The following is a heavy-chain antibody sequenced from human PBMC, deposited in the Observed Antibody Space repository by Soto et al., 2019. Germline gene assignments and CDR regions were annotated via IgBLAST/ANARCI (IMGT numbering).Heavy chain of an antibody. Sequence: SGPTLVNPTQTLTLTCTFSGFSLSTSGVGVGWIRQPPGKALEWLALIYWNDDKRYSPSLKSRLTITKDTSKNQVVLTMTNMGPVDTAAYYCAHSFSSSWPYYYYYGMDVWGQGTTVTVSS. CDR3: AHSFSSSWPYYYYYGMDV. J-gene: IGHJ6*02. D-gene: IGHD6-13*01. CDR2: IYWNDDK. CDR1: GFSLSTSGVG. V-gene: IGHV2-5*01.